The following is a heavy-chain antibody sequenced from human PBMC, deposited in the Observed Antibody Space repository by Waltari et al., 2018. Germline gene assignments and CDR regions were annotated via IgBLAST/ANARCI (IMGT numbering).Heavy chain of an antibody. Sequence: QVSLVESGGGVVRPGGSLRLACTASGVSFSTFGIHWIRQAPGKGLGWVAYVRYDGNNQEYADSVKGRFTISRDNSKNTLYLQMNSLTLEDTALYFCAKGLGTVTDLWGQGTVVTVSS. CDR1: GVSFSTFG. CDR3: AKGLGTVTDL. J-gene: IGHJ5*02. D-gene: IGHD1-1*01. CDR2: VRYDGNNQ. V-gene: IGHV3-30*02.